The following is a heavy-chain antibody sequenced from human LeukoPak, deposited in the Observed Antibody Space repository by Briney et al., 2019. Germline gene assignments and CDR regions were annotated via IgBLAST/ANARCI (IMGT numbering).Heavy chain of an antibody. CDR3: ARASHRYCSGGSCCSGY. D-gene: IGHD2-15*01. J-gene: IGHJ4*02. V-gene: IGHV1-8*03. CDR1: GYTFTSYD. Sequence: GASVKVSCKASGYTFTSYDINWVRQATGQGLEWMGWMNPNSDNTVYAKKFQGRVTITRNTSISTAYMELSSLRTEDTAVYYCARASHRYCSGGSCCSGYWGQGTLVTVSS. CDR2: MNPNSDNT.